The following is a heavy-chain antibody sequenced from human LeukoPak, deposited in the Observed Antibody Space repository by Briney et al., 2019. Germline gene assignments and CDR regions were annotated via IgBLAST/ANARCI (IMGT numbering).Heavy chain of an antibody. Sequence: SETLSLTCTVSGYFISGSSYHWGWIRQSPGKGLEWIGNIYYSGTTHFNPSLHSRVTISVDTSKNQFSLKLTSVTAADTALYFCARRTYTNNYYFDYWGQGTLVTVSS. D-gene: IGHD1-1*01. V-gene: IGHV4-39*01. J-gene: IGHJ4*02. CDR2: IYYSGTT. CDR1: GYFISGSSYH. CDR3: ARRTYTNNYYFDY.